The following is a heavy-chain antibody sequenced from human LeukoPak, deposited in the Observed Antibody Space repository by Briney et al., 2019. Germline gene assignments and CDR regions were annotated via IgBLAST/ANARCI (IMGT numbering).Heavy chain of an antibody. V-gene: IGHV4-39*01. D-gene: IGHD3-16*02. J-gene: IGHJ4*02. Sequence: SETLSLTCTVSGGSISSSSYYWGWIRQPPGKGLEWIGSIYYSGSTYYNPSLKSRVTISVDTSKNQFSLKLSSVTAADTAVYYCARHGGLGELSPIDYWGQGTLVTVSS. CDR3: ARHGGLGELSPIDY. CDR1: GGSISSSSYY. CDR2: IYYSGST.